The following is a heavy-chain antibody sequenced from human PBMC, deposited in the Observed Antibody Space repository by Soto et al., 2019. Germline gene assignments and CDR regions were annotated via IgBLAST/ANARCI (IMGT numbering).Heavy chain of an antibody. Sequence: GGSLRLSCAASGFTFSSYSMNWVRQAPGKGLEWVSYVSSSSSTIYYADSVQGRFTVSRDNAKSSLYLQMNSLRDDDTAVYYCARDLVIVGATNLLLTIDSWGQGTPVTSPQ. CDR1: GFTFSSYS. D-gene: IGHD1-26*01. CDR3: ARDLVIVGATNLLLTIDS. V-gene: IGHV3-48*02. J-gene: IGHJ4*02. CDR2: VSSSSSTI.